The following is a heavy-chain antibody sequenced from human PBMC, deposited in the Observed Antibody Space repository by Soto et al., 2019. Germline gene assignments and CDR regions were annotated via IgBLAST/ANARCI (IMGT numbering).Heavy chain of an antibody. CDR3: TTDPGVVVPAAIGVVFDP. D-gene: IGHD2-2*02. V-gene: IGHV3-15*01. CDR1: GFTFSNAW. Sequence: RLSCAASGFTFSNAWMSWVRHAPGKGLEWVGRIKSKTDGGTTDYAAPVKGRFTISRDDSKNTLYLQMNSLKTEDTAVYYCTTDPGVVVPAAIGVVFDPWGQGTLVTVYS. J-gene: IGHJ5*02. CDR2: IKSKTDGGTT.